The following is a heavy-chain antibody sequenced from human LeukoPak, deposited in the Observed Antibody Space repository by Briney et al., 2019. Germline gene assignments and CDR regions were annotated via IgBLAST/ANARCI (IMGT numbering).Heavy chain of an antibody. D-gene: IGHD3-22*01. CDR3: ARAPYYDSSGYYST. V-gene: IGHV1-18*01. CDR2: ISAYNGNT. Sequence: GASVKVSCKASGYTFTSYGISWVRQAPGQGLEWMRWISAYNGNTNYAQKLQGRVTMTTDTSTSTAYMELRSLRSDDTAVYYCARAPYYDSSGYYSTWGQGTLVTVSS. J-gene: IGHJ5*02. CDR1: GYTFTSYG.